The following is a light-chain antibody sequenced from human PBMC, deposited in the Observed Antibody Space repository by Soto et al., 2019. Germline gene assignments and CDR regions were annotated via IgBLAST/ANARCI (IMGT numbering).Light chain of an antibody. CDR2: GNN. CDR1: SSNIGAGYD. J-gene: IGLJ2*01. CDR3: QSYDSSLSGVI. V-gene: IGLV1-40*01. Sequence: QSVLTQPPSVSGAPGQRVTISCTGSSSNIGAGYDVHWYQQFPGTAPKLLIYGNNNRPSGVPDRFSGSKSGTSASLAITGLQAEDEADYYCQSYDSSLSGVIFGGGTQLTVL.